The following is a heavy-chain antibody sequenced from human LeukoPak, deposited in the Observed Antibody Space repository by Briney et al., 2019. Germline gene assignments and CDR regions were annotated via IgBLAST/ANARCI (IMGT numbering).Heavy chain of an antibody. Sequence: GGSLRLSCSASEFTFSSYAMHGVRQAPGKGLEWVSYISSGSSPIYYADSVKGRFTVSRDNAKNSLYLQMNSLRDEDTAVYYCARQFDYWGQGTLVTVSS. J-gene: IGHJ4*02. CDR1: EFTFSSYA. V-gene: IGHV3-48*02. CDR2: ISSGSSPI. CDR3: ARQFDY.